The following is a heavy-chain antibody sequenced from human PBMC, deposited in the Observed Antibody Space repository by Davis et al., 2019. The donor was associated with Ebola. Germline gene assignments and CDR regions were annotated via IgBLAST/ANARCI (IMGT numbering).Heavy chain of an antibody. CDR2: IYYSGST. CDR3: ARDLAYYYDSSGYGVADAFDI. V-gene: IGHV4-31*03. D-gene: IGHD3-22*01. CDR1: GGSISSGGYY. J-gene: IGHJ3*02. Sequence: SETLSLTCTVSGGSISSGGYYWGWIRQHPGKGLEWIGYIYYSGSTYYNPSLKSRVTISVDTSKNQFSLKLSSVTAADTAVYYCARDLAYYYDSSGYGVADAFDIWGQGTMVTVSS.